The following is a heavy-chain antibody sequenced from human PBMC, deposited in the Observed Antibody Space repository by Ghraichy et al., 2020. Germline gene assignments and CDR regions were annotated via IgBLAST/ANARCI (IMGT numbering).Heavy chain of an antibody. Sequence: GGSLRLSCAASGLTFSTYSMNWVRQAPGKGLDWISSISSTGTYIYYADSVQGRFTISRDNAKKSLFLQMNSLRAEDTAVYYCARVVVPAASFYFYYMDVWGKGTTVIVSS. D-gene: IGHD2-2*01. V-gene: IGHV3-21*01. J-gene: IGHJ6*03. CDR1: GLTFSTYS. CDR2: ISSTGTYI. CDR3: ARVVVPAASFYFYYMDV.